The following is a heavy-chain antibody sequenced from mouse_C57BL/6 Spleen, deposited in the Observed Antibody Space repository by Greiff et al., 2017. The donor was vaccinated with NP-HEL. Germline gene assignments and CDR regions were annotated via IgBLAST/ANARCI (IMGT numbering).Heavy chain of an antibody. CDR1: GYTFTDYN. V-gene: IGHV1-18*01. CDR2: INPNNGGT. CDR3: ARLLAHYAMDY. Sequence: EVQLQQSGPELVKPGASVKIPCKASGYTFTDYNMDWVKQSHGKSLEWIGDINPNNGGTIYNQKFKGKATLTVDKSSSTAYMELRSLTSEDTAVYYCARLLAHYAMDYWGQGTSVTVSS. J-gene: IGHJ4*01.